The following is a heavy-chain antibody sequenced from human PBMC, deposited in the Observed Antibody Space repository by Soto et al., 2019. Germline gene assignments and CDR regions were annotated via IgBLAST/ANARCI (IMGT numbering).Heavy chain of an antibody. V-gene: IGHV4-59*01. CDR2: IYYSGST. Sequence: KPSETLSLTCTVSGGSISSYYWSWIRQPPGKGLEWIGYIYYSGSTNYNPSLKSRVTISVDTSKNQFSLKLTSLTSADTAVYYCARDFYDSVGYTWFDSWSQGXLVTVYS. D-gene: IGHD3-22*01. CDR1: GGSISSYY. CDR3: ARDFYDSVGYTWFDS. J-gene: IGHJ5*01.